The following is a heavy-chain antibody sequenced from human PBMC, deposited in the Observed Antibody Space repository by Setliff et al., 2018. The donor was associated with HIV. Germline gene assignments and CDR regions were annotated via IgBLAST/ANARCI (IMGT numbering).Heavy chain of an antibody. CDR1: GYSFTSYW. D-gene: IGHD2-2*01. J-gene: IGHJ4*02. V-gene: IGHV5-51*01. CDR3: ATPISITSGSAFDY. Sequence: PGESLKISCKGSGYSFTSYWIDWVRQMPGKGLEWMGIIYPGDSDTRYSPSFQGQVTMSADKSISTAYLQWSSLKAPDPAMYYCATPISITSGSAFDYWGQGTLVTVSS. CDR2: IYPGDSDT.